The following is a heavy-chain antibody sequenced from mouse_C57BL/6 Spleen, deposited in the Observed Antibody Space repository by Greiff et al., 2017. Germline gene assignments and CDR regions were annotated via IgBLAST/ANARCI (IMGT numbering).Heavy chain of an antibody. CDR1: GYTFTNYW. J-gene: IGHJ4*01. CDR2: IYPGGGYT. V-gene: IGHV1-63*01. CDR3: ARRYSNYDAMDY. D-gene: IGHD2-5*01. Sequence: QVQLQQSGAELVRPGTSVKMSCKASGYTFTNYWIGWAKQRPGHGLEWIGDIYPGGGYTNYNEKFKGKATLTADKSSSTAYMQFSSLTSEDAAIYYCARRYSNYDAMDYWGQGTSVTVSS.